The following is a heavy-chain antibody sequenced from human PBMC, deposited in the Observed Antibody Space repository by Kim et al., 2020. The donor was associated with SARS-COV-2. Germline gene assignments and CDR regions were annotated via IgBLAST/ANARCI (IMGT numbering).Heavy chain of an antibody. CDR2: ISSSGGST. D-gene: IGHD2-2*01. V-gene: IGHV3-23*01. CDR1: GFTFGTYA. CDR3: ARTRSCSSTSCYVDY. J-gene: IGHJ4*01. Sequence: GGSLRLSCVTSGFTFGTYAMSWVRQAPEKGLEWVSGISSSGGSTYYADSVKGRFTISRDSSKNTPYLQMVSLRVDDTALYYCARTRSCSSTSCYVDYLG.